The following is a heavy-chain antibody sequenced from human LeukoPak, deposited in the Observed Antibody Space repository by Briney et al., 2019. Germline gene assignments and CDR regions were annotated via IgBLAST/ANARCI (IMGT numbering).Heavy chain of an antibody. CDR2: INPNSGGT. V-gene: IGHV1-2*02. D-gene: IGHD3-16*02. CDR3: ARVVTSGYDYVWGSYRYHNWFDP. Sequence: GASVKVSCKASGYTFTGYYMHWVRQAPGQGLEWMGWINPNSGGTNYAQKFQGRVTMTRDTSISTAYMELSRLRSDDTAVYYCARVVTSGYDYVWGSYRYHNWFDPWGQGTLVTVSS. CDR1: GYTFTGYY. J-gene: IGHJ5*02.